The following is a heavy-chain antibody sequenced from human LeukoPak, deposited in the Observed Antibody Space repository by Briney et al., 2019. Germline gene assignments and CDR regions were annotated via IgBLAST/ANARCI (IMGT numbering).Heavy chain of an antibody. V-gene: IGHV4-34*01. CDR3: ARTVTLIAAAGTFFKKDWFDP. D-gene: IGHD6-13*01. CDR1: GGSFSGYY. Sequence: SETLSLTCAVYGGSFSGYYWSWIRQPPGKGLEWIGEINHSGSTNYNPSLKSRVTISVDTSKNQFSLKLSSVTAADTAVYYCARTVTLIAAAGTFFKKDWFDPWGQGTLVTVTS. CDR2: INHSGST. J-gene: IGHJ5*02.